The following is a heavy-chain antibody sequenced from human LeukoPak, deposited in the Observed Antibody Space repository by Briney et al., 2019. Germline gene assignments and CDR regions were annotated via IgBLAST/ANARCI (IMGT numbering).Heavy chain of an antibody. CDR3: ARDSLIKGNDY. CDR2: ISSSSSTI. Sequence: GGSLRRSCAASGFTFSSYSMNWVRQAPGKGLEWVSYISSSSSTIYYADSVKGRFTISRDNAKNSLYLQMNSLRAEDTAVYYCARDSLIKGNDYWGQGTLVTVSS. CDR1: GFTFSSYS. J-gene: IGHJ4*02. D-gene: IGHD3-16*01. V-gene: IGHV3-48*04.